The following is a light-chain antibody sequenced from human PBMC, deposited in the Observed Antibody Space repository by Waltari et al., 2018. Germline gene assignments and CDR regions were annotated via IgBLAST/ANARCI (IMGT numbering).Light chain of an antibody. CDR2: AAS. V-gene: IGKV1-39*01. Sequence: DIQMTQSPSSLSASVGDRVTITCRASQSVSSYLNWYQQKPGKAPRVLIYAASSLQSGVPSRFSGSGSGTDFALTISSLQPEDFATYYCQQSSSTPPWTFGQGTKVEIK. CDR1: QSVSSY. CDR3: QQSSSTPPWT. J-gene: IGKJ1*01.